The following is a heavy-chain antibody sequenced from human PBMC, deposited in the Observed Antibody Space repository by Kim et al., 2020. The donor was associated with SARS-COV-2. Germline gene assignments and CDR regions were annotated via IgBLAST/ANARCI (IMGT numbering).Heavy chain of an antibody. CDR3: ARDSEYYDYVWGSYLPLFDY. CDR2: IYHSGST. J-gene: IGHJ4*02. D-gene: IGHD3-16*02. Sequence: SETLSLTCTVSGYSISSGYYWGWIRQPPGKGLEWIGSIYHSGSTYYNPSLKSRVTISVDTSKNQFSLKLSSVTAADTAVYYCARDSEYYDYVWGSYLPLFDYWGQGTLVTVSS. CDR1: GYSISSGYY. V-gene: IGHV4-38-2*02.